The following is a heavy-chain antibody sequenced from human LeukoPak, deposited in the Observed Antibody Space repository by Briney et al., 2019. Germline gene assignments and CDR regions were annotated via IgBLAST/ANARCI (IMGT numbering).Heavy chain of an antibody. CDR3: ARGIAAAENFQH. D-gene: IGHD6-13*01. J-gene: IGHJ1*01. Sequence: SETLSLTCAVYGGSFSGYYWSWIRQPPGKGLEWIGEINHSGSTNYNPSLKSRVTISVDTSKNQFSLKLSSVTAADTAVYYCARGIAAAENFQHWGQGTLVTVSS. CDR1: GGSFSGYY. V-gene: IGHV4-34*01. CDR2: INHSGST.